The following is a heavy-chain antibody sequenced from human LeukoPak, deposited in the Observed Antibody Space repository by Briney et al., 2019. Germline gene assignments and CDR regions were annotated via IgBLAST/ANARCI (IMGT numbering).Heavy chain of an antibody. D-gene: IGHD3-22*01. Sequence: PGRSLRLSCAASGFTFSSYGMHWVRQAPGKGLEWVAVISYDGSNKYYADSVKGRFTISRDNSKNTLYLQMNSLRAEDTAVYYCAKEAVVTRPIAGDYFDYRGQGTLVTVSS. CDR1: GFTFSSYG. J-gene: IGHJ4*02. CDR3: AKEAVVTRPIAGDYFDY. CDR2: ISYDGSNK. V-gene: IGHV3-30*18.